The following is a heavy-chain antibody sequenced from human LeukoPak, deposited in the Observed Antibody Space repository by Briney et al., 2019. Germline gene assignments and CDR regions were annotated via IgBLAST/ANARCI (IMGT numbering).Heavy chain of an antibody. J-gene: IGHJ4*02. Sequence: SVKVSCTASGYTFTSYTIYWVRQAPGQGLEWMGGIIPIFGTANYAQKFQGRVTITADESTSTAYMELSSLRSEDTAVYYCARGRAYCGGDCYLQIDYWGQGTLVTVSS. CDR1: GYTFTSYT. D-gene: IGHD2-21*02. CDR2: IIPIFGTA. CDR3: ARGRAYCGGDCYLQIDY. V-gene: IGHV1-69*13.